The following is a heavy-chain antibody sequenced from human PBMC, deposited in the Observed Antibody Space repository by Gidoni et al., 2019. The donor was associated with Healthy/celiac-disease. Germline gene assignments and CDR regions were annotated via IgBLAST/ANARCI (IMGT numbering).Heavy chain of an antibody. CDR2: ISSSGSTI. CDR3: ARGYYDSAEYFQH. J-gene: IGHJ1*01. V-gene: IGHV3-48*03. Sequence: EVQLVESGGGLVQPGGSLRLSCAASGFNFSSYEMNWVRQAPGKGLEWVSYISSSGSTIYYADSVKGRFTISRDNAKNSLYLQMNSLRAEDTAVYYCARGYYDSAEYFQHWGQGTLVTVSS. D-gene: IGHD3-3*01. CDR1: GFNFSSYE.